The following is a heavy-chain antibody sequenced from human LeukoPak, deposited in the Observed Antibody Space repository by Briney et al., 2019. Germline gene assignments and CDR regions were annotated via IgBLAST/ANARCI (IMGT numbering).Heavy chain of an antibody. CDR1: GFTFSSYW. Sequence: GGSLRLSCAASGFTFSSYWMYWVRQAPGKGLVWVSHINSDGSSTGYADSVKGRFTISRDNAKNTLYLQMSSLRAEDTAVYYCASNKASSFDRWGQGTLVTVSS. D-gene: IGHD2/OR15-2a*01. J-gene: IGHJ4*02. CDR2: INSDGSST. V-gene: IGHV3-74*01. CDR3: ASNKASSFDR.